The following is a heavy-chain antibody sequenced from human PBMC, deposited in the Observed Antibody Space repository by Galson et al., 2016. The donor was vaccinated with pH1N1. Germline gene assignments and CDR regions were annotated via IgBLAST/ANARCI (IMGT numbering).Heavy chain of an antibody. CDR1: GFTSSTYW. Sequence: SLRLSCAASGFTSSTYWLHWVSQGPGQGLVWVARITYDGITTAYADSVKGRFTISRDNAKHTLYLDMNSLRVEDTAVYHCARDLDGVLFAYWGHGTLVTVSS. CDR3: ARDLDGVLFAY. CDR2: ITYDGITT. D-gene: IGHD3-10*01. J-gene: IGHJ4*01. V-gene: IGHV3-74*01.